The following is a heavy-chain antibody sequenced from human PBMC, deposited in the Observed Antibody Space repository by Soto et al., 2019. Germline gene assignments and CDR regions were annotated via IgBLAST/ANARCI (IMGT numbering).Heavy chain of an antibody. V-gene: IGHV4-39*01. CDR2: IYYRGNA. Sequence: QLQLQESGPGLVKPSETLSLTCSVSDDSINSDKYYWGWIRQPPGKGLEWIGSIYYRGNAYYNPSLQTQVTTSLDKSKSQFSLKLNSVTAADSAVYFCARLEGLATISYYFDFWGPGALVTVSS. J-gene: IGHJ4*02. CDR1: DDSINSDKYY. CDR3: ARLEGLATISYYFDF. D-gene: IGHD5-12*01.